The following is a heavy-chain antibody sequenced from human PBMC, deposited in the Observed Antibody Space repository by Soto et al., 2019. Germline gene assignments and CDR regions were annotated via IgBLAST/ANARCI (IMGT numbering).Heavy chain of an antibody. Sequence: GGSLRLSCAASGFTFSSYGMHWFRQAPGKGLEWVAVISYDGSNKYYADSVKGRFTISRDNSKNTLYLQMNSLRAEDTAVYYCAKTSSTIGAFDIWGQGTMVTVSS. CDR2: ISYDGSNK. D-gene: IGHD2-2*01. J-gene: IGHJ3*02. V-gene: IGHV3-30*18. CDR3: AKTSSTIGAFDI. CDR1: GFTFSSYG.